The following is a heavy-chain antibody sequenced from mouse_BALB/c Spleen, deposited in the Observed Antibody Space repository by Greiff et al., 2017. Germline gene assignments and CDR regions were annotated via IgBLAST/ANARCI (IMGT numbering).Heavy chain of an antibody. J-gene: IGHJ3*01. CDR1: GYSITSGYY. CDR3: ARGSGITTARWFAY. V-gene: IGHV3-6*02. D-gene: IGHD1-2*01. CDR2: ISYDGSN. Sequence: EVKLMESGPGLVKPSQSLSLTCSVTGYSITSGYYWNWIRQFPGNKLEWMGYISYDGSNNYNPSLKNRISITRDTSKNQFFLKLNSVTTEDTATYYCARGSGITTARWFAYWGQGTLVTVSA.